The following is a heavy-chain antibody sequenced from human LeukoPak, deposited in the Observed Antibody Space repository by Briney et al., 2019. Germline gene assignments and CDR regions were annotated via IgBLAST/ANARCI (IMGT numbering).Heavy chain of an antibody. D-gene: IGHD3-22*01. CDR2: IYYDGSNE. Sequence: PGRSLRLSCAAPGFPFTSYGMHWVRQAPGKGLEWVAVIYYDGSNEYYAVSVKGRFTISRDTSKNTLYLQMNSLTADDTAVYYCARVGYPGIGYPIDYWGQGTLVTVSS. V-gene: IGHV3-33*01. CDR3: ARVGYPGIGYPIDY. J-gene: IGHJ4*02. CDR1: GFPFTSYG.